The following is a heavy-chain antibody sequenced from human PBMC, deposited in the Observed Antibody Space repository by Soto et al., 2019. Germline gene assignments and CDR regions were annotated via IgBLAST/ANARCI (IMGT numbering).Heavy chain of an antibody. V-gene: IGHV3-23*01. CDR3: AKMWYYYDSSGPDY. CDR2: ISGSGGST. Sequence: APGKGLEWVSAISGSGGSTYYADSVKGRFTISRDNSKNTLYLQMNSLRAEDMAVYYCAKMWYYYDSSGPDYWGQGTLVTVSS. J-gene: IGHJ4*02. D-gene: IGHD3-22*01.